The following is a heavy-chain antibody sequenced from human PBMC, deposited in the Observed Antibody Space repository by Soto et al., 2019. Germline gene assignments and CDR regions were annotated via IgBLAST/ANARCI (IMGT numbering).Heavy chain of an antibody. J-gene: IGHJ6*02. D-gene: IGHD6-13*01. V-gene: IGHV1-18*01. CDR2: ISAYNGNT. Sequence: QVQLVQSGAEVKKPGASVKVSCKASGYTFTSYGISWVRQAPGQGLEWMGWISAYNGNTNYAQKLQGRVTMTTDTSTSAASMELRSLRSGDTAVYYCARGSSSWGGDYGMDVWGQGTTVTVSS. CDR3: ARGSSSWGGDYGMDV. CDR1: GYTFTSYG.